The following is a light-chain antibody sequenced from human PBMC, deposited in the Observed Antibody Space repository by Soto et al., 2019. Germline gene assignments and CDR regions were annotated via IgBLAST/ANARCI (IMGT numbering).Light chain of an antibody. J-gene: IGLJ2*01. CDR3: AAWLDRLNAVV. V-gene: IGLV1-44*01. CDR2: SSN. CDR1: SSNIGSNS. Sequence: QSVLTQLPSACGTPGQRVTISCSGGSSNIGSNSVNWYQQRPGTAPNLLLDSSNQRPSGVPALFSGSKSGTSASLAIRGLQSEDDAYYYCAAWLDRLNAVVFGGGTKLTVL.